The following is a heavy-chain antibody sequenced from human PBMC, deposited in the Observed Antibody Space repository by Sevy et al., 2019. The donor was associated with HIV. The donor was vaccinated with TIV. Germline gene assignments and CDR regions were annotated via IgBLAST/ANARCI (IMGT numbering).Heavy chain of an antibody. Sequence: GGSLRLSCAASGFTFSSYGMHWVRQAPGKGLEWVAVIWYDGSNKYYADSVKGRFTISRDNSKKTLYLQMNSLRADETAVYYCARGGDCSGGSCYGYYYYYGMDVWGQGTTVTVSS. CDR3: ARGGDCSGGSCYGYYYYYGMDV. CDR2: IWYDGSNK. J-gene: IGHJ6*02. D-gene: IGHD2-15*01. CDR1: GFTFSSYG. V-gene: IGHV3-33*01.